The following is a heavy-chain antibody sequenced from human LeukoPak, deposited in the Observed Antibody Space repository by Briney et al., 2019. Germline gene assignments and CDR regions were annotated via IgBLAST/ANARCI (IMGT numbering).Heavy chain of an antibody. CDR2: ISSSSSYI. CDR1: GFTFSSYS. J-gene: IGHJ5*02. V-gene: IGHV3-21*01. D-gene: IGHD3-3*01. Sequence: GGSLRLSCAASGFTFSSYSMNWVRQAPGKGLEWVSSISSSSSYIYYADSVKGRFTISRDNAKNSLYLQMNSLRAEDTAVYYCARDLSPHYDFSANWFDPWGQGTLVTVSP. CDR3: ARDLSPHYDFSANWFDP.